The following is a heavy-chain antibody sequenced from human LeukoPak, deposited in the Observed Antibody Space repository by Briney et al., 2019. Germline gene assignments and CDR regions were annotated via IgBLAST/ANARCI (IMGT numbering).Heavy chain of an antibody. CDR3: ARVKGAVAGTRIFDY. CDR2: IYYSGST. Sequence: SQTLSLTCTVSGGSISSGDYYWSWIRQPPGKGLEWIGYIYYSGSTYYNPSLKRRVTISVDTSKNQFSLKLSSVTAADTAVYYCARVKGAVAGTRIFDYWGQGTLVTVSS. D-gene: IGHD6-19*01. J-gene: IGHJ4*02. CDR1: GGSISSGDYY. V-gene: IGHV4-30-4*01.